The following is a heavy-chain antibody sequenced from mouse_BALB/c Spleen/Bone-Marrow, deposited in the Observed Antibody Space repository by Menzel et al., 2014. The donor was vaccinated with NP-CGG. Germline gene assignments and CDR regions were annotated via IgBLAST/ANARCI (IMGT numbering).Heavy chain of an antibody. J-gene: IGHJ2*01. CDR1: GFDFSRYW. CDR3: TRLTYYGLTDY. V-gene: IGHV4-1*02. Sequence: EVQVVESGGGLVRPGGSLKLSCTASGFDFSRYWMSWVRQAPGKGLQWIGEINPESSTINYTPSLKDKFIISRDNAKNTLYLQMSKVRSEDTALYYCTRLTYYGLTDYWGQGTTLTVSS. CDR2: INPESSTI. D-gene: IGHD1-2*01.